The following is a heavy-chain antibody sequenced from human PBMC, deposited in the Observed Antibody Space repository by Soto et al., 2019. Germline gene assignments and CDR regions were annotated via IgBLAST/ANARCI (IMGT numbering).Heavy chain of an antibody. CDR3: ARVGSSCHSGGCCYYYGLGV. V-gene: IGHV4-61*01. CDR1: GDSVGNGPYY. J-gene: IGHJ6*02. D-gene: IGHD1-26*01. CDR2: IYYSGST. Sequence: QVRLQESGPGLVKPSETLSLSCLVSGDSVGNGPYYWSWIRQSPGEGLEWIAYIYYSGSTNVNPSLESRVNISIDMSKNQFFLELRSVTAADAAVYFCARVGSSCHSGGCCYYYGLGVWGQGTTVAISS.